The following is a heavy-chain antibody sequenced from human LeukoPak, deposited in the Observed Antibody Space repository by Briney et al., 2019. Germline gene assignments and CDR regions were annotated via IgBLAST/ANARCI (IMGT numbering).Heavy chain of an antibody. CDR1: GFTVSSNS. V-gene: IGHV3-66*01. CDR3: ARALKYDSGSANEYYEYFHH. J-gene: IGHJ1*01. CDR2: IYDGGST. Sequence: GGSLRLSCAASGFTVSSNSMSWVRQAPGKGLEWVSVIYDGGSTYHTDSVKGRFSISRDNSKNTVYLQMNSLRAEDTAVYYCARALKYDSGSANEYYEYFHHWGQGTLVTVSS. D-gene: IGHD4/OR15-4a*01.